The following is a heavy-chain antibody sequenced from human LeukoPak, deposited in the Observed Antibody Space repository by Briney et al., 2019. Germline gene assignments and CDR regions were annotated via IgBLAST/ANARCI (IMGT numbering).Heavy chain of an antibody. CDR2: ISSSGISI. CDR1: GFTFSSYE. J-gene: IGHJ4*02. V-gene: IGHV3-48*03. CDR3: ARATYSSGWFDYLDY. Sequence: GGSLRLSCAASGFTFSSYEMNWVRQAPGKGLEWVGYISSSGISIYYADSVKGRFTISGDNAKNSLYLQMNSLRAEDTAVYYCARATYSSGWFDYLDYWGQGTLVTVSS. D-gene: IGHD6-19*01.